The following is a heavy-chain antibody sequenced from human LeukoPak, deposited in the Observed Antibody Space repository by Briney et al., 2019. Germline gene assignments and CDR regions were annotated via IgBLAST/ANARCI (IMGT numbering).Heavy chain of an antibody. CDR3: ARAAYDYGDPILHFDY. Sequence: SVKDSCKASRGTFSSYAISWVRQAPGQGLEWMGRIIPIFGIANYAQKFQGRVTITADKSTSTAYMELSSLRSEDTAVYYCARAAYDYGDPILHFDYWGQGTLVTVSS. D-gene: IGHD4-17*01. V-gene: IGHV1-69*04. CDR2: IIPIFGIA. CDR1: RGTFSSYA. J-gene: IGHJ4*02.